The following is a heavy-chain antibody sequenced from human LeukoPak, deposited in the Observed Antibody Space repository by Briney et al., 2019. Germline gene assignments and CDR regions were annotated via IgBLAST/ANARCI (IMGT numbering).Heavy chain of an antibody. J-gene: IGHJ4*02. CDR2: IKKDGSEK. D-gene: IGHD1-26*01. CDR3: ATDRGGAPFDY. CDR1: GFTFSSYW. V-gene: IGHV3-7*01. Sequence: GGSLRLSCTASGFTFSSYWMSWVRQAPGKGLEWVANIKKDGSEKYYVDSVKGRFTISRDNAKNSLVLQMNSLRAEDTAVYYCATDRGGAPFDYWGQGSLVTVSS.